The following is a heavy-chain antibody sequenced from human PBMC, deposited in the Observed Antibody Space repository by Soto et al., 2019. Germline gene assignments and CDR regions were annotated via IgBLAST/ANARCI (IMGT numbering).Heavy chain of an antibody. Sequence: SETLSLTCTVSGGSISGYYWSWIRQPPGKGLEWIGYIYYSGGSTSYNPSLRSRLTISVDTSKNQFSLKLSSVTAADTAVYYCARWGATHYDFWINKLYGMDVWGQGTTVTVSS. CDR2: IYYSGGST. CDR3: ARWGATHYDFWINKLYGMDV. J-gene: IGHJ6*01. D-gene: IGHD3-3*01. V-gene: IGHV4-59*01. CDR1: GGSISGYY.